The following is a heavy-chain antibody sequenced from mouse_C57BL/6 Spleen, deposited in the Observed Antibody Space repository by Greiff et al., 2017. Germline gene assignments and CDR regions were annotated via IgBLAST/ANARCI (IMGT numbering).Heavy chain of an antibody. CDR1: GFTFSSYA. CDR3: ARASSYGAMDY. D-gene: IGHD1-1*01. Sequence: EVKLMESGGGLVKPGGSLKLSCAASGFTFSSYAMSWVRQTPEKRLEWVATISDGGSYTYYPDNVKGRFTISRDNAKNNRYLQMSHLKSEDTAMYYCARASSYGAMDYWGQGTSVTVSS. J-gene: IGHJ4*01. CDR2: ISDGGSYT. V-gene: IGHV5-4*03.